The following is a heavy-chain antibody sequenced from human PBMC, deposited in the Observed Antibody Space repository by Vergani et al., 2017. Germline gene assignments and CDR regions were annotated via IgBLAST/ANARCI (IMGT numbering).Heavy chain of an antibody. V-gene: IGHV3-11*04. CDR2: ISSSGSTI. J-gene: IGHJ4*02. Sequence: QVQLQQWGAGLLKPSETLSLTCAVYGGSFSGYYWSWIRQPPGKGLEWVSYISSSGSTIYYADSVKGRFTISRDNAKNSLYLQMNSLRAEDTAVYYCARDPRWGEMATIEGYWGQGTLVTVSS. D-gene: IGHD5-24*01. CDR3: ARDPRWGEMATIEGY. CDR1: GGSFSGYY.